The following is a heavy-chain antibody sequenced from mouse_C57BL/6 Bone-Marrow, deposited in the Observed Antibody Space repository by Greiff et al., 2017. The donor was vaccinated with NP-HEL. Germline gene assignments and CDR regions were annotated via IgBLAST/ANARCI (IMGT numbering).Heavy chain of an antibody. Sequence: QVQLQQPGAELVRPGSSVKLSCKASGYTFTSYWMDWVKQRPGQGLEWIGNIYPSDSETHYNQKFKDKATLTVDKSSSTAYMQLSSLTSEDSAVYHCARRYDYDEAWFAYWGQGTLVTVSA. CDR3: ARRYDYDEAWFAY. D-gene: IGHD2-4*01. V-gene: IGHV1-61*01. J-gene: IGHJ3*01. CDR2: IYPSDSET. CDR1: GYTFTSYW.